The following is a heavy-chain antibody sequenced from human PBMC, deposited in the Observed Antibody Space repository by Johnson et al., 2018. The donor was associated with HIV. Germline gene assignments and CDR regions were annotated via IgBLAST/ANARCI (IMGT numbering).Heavy chain of an antibody. CDR3: AKDLYSSSWTNDAFDI. Sequence: QLVESGGGVVQPGGSLRLSCAASGFTFSSYGMHWVRQAPGKGLEWVAVIWYDGTNRYYGDSVKGRFTISRDNSKNTVYLQMNGLRAEVTAVYHCAKDLYSSSWTNDAFDIWGQGTMVTVSS. V-gene: IGHV3-33*06. J-gene: IGHJ3*02. CDR2: IWYDGTNR. CDR1: GFTFSSYG. D-gene: IGHD6-13*01.